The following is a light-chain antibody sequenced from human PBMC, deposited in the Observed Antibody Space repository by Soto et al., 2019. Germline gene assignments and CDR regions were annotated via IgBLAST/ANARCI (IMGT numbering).Light chain of an antibody. Sequence: EIVMTQSPATLSVSPGERATLSCRASQNVSSNLAWYQQKPGQAPRLLIHGASTRATGIAARFSGSGSGTEFTLTISSLQSADFAVYYCQQYNNWPPMLTFGGGTKVEIK. CDR1: QNVSSN. J-gene: IGKJ4*01. V-gene: IGKV3D-15*01. CDR2: GAS. CDR3: QQYNNWPPMLT.